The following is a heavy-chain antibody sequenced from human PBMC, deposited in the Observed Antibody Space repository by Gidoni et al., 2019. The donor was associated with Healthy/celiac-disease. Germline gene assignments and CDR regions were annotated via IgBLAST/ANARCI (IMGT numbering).Heavy chain of an antibody. D-gene: IGHD2-2*01. CDR1: GGTFSSYA. Sequence: QVQLVQSGAEVTKPGSSVKVSCKASGGTFSSYAISWVRQAPGQGLEWMGGIIPIFGTANYAQKFQGRVTITADESTSTAYMELSSLRSEDTAVYYCARVPGYCSSTSCYDYYYYGMDVWGQGTTVTVSS. CDR2: IIPIFGTA. CDR3: ARVPGYCSSTSCYDYYYYGMDV. J-gene: IGHJ6*02. V-gene: IGHV1-69*01.